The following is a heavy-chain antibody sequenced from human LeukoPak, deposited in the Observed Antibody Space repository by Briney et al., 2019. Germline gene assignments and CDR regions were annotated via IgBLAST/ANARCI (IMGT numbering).Heavy chain of an antibody. J-gene: IGHJ4*02. CDR2: IWYDGSKE. Sequence: GGSLRLSCVGSGFTFSGNGIHWVRQAPGKGLEWLAVIWYDGSKEYYADSVKGRFTISRDNSKNTLYLQMNSLRAEDTAVYYCAREILLGGSIDYWGQGTLVTVSS. CDR3: AREILLGGSIDY. CDR1: GFTFSGNG. V-gene: IGHV3-33*01. D-gene: IGHD3-16*01.